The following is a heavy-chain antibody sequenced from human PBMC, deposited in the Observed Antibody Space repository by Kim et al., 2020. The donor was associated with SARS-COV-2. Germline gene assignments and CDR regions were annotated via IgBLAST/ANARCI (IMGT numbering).Heavy chain of an antibody. CDR2: INPSGGST. CDR3: ARVPPHYYDSSGYRYYYYGMDV. D-gene: IGHD3-22*01. CDR1: GYTFTSYY. Sequence: ASVKVSCKASGYTFTSYYMHWVRQAPGQGLEWMGIINPSGGSTSYAQKFQGRVTMTRDTSTSTVYMELSSLRSEDTAVYYCARVPPHYYDSSGYRYYYYGMDVWGQGTTVTVSS. J-gene: IGHJ6*02. V-gene: IGHV1-46*01.